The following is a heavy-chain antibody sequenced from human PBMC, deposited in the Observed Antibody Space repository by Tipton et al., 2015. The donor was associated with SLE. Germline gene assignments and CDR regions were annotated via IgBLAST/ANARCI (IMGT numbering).Heavy chain of an antibody. CDR2: IYYSGST. Sequence: TLSLTCTVSGGPISSHYWSWIRQPPGKGLEWIGYIYYSGSTNYNPSLKSRVTISVDTSKNQFSLKLSSVTAADTAVYYCARGNHDDMDVWGKGTTVTVSS. CDR3: ARGNHDDMDV. CDR1: GGPISSHY. D-gene: IGHD1-14*01. J-gene: IGHJ6*03. V-gene: IGHV4-59*11.